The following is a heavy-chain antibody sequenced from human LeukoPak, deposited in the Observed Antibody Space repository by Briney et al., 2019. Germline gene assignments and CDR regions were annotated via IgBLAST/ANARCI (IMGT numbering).Heavy chain of an antibody. CDR3: ARDIHSVAFDI. Sequence: GGSLRLSCAASGFTFSSYSMNWVRQAPGKGLEWVSSISSSSSYMYYADSVKGRFTISRDNAKRSVYLQMNSLGVEDTAVYYCARDIHSVAFDIWGQGTMVTVSS. V-gene: IGHV3-21*01. CDR2: ISSSSSYM. CDR1: GFTFSSYS. J-gene: IGHJ3*02.